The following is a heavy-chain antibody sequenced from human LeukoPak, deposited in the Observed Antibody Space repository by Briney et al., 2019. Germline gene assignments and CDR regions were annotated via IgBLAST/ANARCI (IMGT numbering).Heavy chain of an antibody. J-gene: IGHJ5*02. V-gene: IGHV4-34*01. CDR3: ARDLAVAAAGWFDP. D-gene: IGHD6-19*01. Sequence: SETLSLTCAVYGGSFSGYYWSWIRQPPGKGLEWIGEINHSGSTNYNPSLKSRVTISVDTSKNQFSLKLSSVTAADTAVYYCARDLAVAAAGWFDPWGQGTLVTVSS. CDR2: INHSGST. CDR1: GGSFSGYY.